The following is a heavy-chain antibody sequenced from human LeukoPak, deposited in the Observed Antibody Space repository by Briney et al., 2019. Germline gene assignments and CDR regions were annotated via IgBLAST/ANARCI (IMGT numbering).Heavy chain of an antibody. CDR2: ISSSGSTI. D-gene: IGHD3-10*02. J-gene: IGHJ6*04. CDR3: AGLGITIIGGV. CDR1: GFTFSSYE. V-gene: IGHV3-48*03. Sequence: PWGSLRLSCAASGFTFSSYEMNWVRQAPGKGLGWGSYISSSGSTIYYADSVKGRFTISRDNAKNSLYLQMNCLRAEDTAVYYCAGLGITIIGGVWGKGTTVTISS.